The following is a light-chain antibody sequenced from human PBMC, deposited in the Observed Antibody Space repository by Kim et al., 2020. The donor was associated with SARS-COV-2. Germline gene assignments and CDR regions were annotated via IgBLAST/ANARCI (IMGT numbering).Light chain of an antibody. CDR1: QSVSGSY. V-gene: IGKV3-20*01. CDR2: GAS. J-gene: IGKJ1*01. Sequence: SPGGKAALSCRASQSVSGSYLAWYQQKPGQAPRLLIYGASSRATGIPDRFSGSGSGTDFTLTISRLEPEDFAVYYCQQYDSSPRAFGQGTKVDIK. CDR3: QQYDSSPRA.